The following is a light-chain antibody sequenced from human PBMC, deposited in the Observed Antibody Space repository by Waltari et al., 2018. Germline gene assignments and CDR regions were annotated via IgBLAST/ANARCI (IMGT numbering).Light chain of an antibody. Sequence: QSALPPPASVSGSRRPSITISCTGTSPDVGPYNFVSWYQPHPGKAPKLMIYEDNNRPSGVSSRFSGSRSGNTASLTISGLQPEDEADYYCCSYAGSWVFGGWTKLTVL. CDR2: EDN. CDR3: CSYAGSWV. CDR1: SPDVGPYNF. J-gene: IGLJ3*02. V-gene: IGLV2-23*01.